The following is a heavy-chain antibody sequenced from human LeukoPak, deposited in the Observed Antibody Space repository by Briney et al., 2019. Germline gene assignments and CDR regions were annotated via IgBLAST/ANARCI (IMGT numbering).Heavy chain of an antibody. CDR1: GGSISSGSYY. D-gene: IGHD6-19*01. Sequence: SQTLSLTCTVSGGSISSGSYYWSWIRQPAGKGLEWIGRIYTSGSTNYNPSLKSRVTISVDTSKNQFSLKLSSVTAADTAVYYCARGIAVAGKGWYFDLWGRGTLVTVSS. CDR3: ARGIAVAGKGWYFDL. CDR2: IYTSGST. J-gene: IGHJ2*01. V-gene: IGHV4-61*02.